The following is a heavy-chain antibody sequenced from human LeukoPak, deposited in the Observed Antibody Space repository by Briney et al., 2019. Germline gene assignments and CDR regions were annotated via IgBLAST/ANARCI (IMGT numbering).Heavy chain of an antibody. D-gene: IGHD2-2*01. J-gene: IGHJ4*02. CDR3: ARDHVWSSASYFDY. CDR2: IYTSGST. CDR1: GGSISSGGYY. V-gene: IGHV4-61*02. Sequence: PSETLSLTCTVSGGSISSGGYYWSWIRQPAGKGLEWIGRIYTSGSTSYNPSLKSRVTISVDTSKNQFSLKLSSVTAADTAAYYCARDHVWSSASYFDYWGQGILVTVSS.